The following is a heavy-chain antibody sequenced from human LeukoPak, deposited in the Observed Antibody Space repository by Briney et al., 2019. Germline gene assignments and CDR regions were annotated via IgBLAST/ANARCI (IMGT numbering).Heavy chain of an antibody. Sequence: GGSLRLSCAASGFTFSSYDVHSVRQATGRGLEWVSAMGTAGDTYYAGSVKGRFTISREDAKNSFYLQMNSLRAGDTAVYYCAALGGSIYWGQGTVVTVSS. CDR1: GFTFSSYD. CDR3: AALGGSIY. CDR2: MGTAGDT. D-gene: IGHD1-26*01. J-gene: IGHJ4*02. V-gene: IGHV3-13*01.